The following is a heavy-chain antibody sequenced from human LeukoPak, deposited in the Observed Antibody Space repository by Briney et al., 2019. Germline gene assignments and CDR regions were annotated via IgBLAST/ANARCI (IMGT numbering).Heavy chain of an antibody. V-gene: IGHV3-30*14. J-gene: IGHJ4*02. CDR2: ISFDGTTK. CDR3: ARESYISTWPHFDY. Sequence: GRSLRLSCAASGFTFGDYTMHWVRQAPGKGLEWVAVISFDGTTKYYADSVKGRFTISRDNSENTLYLQMNSLRAEDTAVYYCARESYISTWPHFDYWGQGTLVTVSS. D-gene: IGHD6-13*01. CDR1: GFTFGDYT.